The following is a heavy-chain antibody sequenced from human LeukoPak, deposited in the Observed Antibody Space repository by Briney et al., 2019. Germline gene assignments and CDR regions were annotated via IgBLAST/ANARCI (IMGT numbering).Heavy chain of an antibody. V-gene: IGHV3-21*01. CDR1: GFTFSSYS. CDR2: ISSSSGYI. Sequence: PGGSLRLSCAASGFTFSSYSMNWVRQAPGKGLEWVSCISSSSGYIDYADSVEGRFTISRDNAKNSLYLLMNSLRAEDTAVYYCARDRVAVVDAFGIWGQGTMVTVSS. J-gene: IGHJ3*02. D-gene: IGHD6-19*01. CDR3: ARDRVAVVDAFGI.